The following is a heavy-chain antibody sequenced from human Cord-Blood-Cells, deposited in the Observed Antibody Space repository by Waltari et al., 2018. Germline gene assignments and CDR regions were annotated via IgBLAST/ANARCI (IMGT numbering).Heavy chain of an antibody. CDR3: ATTHWNYVEGHWFDP. V-gene: IGHV1-69-2*01. Sequence: EVQLVQSGAEVKKPGATVKISCKVSGYTFTDYYMHWVQQAPGKGLEWMGLVCPEDGETKYAEKFQGRVTITADTSTDPAYMELSSLRSEDTAVYYCATTHWNYVEGHWFDPWGQGTLVTVSS. CDR2: VCPEDGET. D-gene: IGHD1-7*01. J-gene: IGHJ5*02. CDR1: GYTFTDYY.